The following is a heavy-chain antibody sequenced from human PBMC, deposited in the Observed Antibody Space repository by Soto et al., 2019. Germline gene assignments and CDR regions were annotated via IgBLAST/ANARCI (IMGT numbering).Heavy chain of an antibody. V-gene: IGHV4-59*01. CDR3: ARVWGGAFYF. CDR2: IYYSGST. D-gene: IGHD3-10*01. Sequence: PSETLSLTCTVSGGSISSYYWSWIRQPPGKGLEWIGYIYYSGSTNYNPSLKSRVTISVDTSKNQFSLNLSSVTAADTAVYYCARVWGGAFYFWGQGTMVTVS. J-gene: IGHJ3*01. CDR1: GGSISSYY.